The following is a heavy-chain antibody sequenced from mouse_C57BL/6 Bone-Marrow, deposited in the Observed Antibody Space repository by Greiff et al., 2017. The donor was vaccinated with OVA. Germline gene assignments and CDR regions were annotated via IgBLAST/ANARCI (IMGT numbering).Heavy chain of an antibody. Sequence: ESGPGLVKPSQSLFLTCSITGFPITSGYYWIWIRQSPGKPLEWMGYITHSGETFYNPSLQSPISITIETSKNQFFLQLNSVTTEDTDMYDSAGDRSGYWYFDVWGTGTTVTVSS. J-gene: IGHJ1*03. CDR1: GFPITSGYY. V-gene: IGHV12-3*01. CDR3: AGDRSGYWYFDV. D-gene: IGHD1-3*01. CDR2: ITHSGET.